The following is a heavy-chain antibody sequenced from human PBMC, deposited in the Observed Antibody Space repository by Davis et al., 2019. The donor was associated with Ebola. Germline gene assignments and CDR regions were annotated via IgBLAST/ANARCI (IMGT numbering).Heavy chain of an antibody. J-gene: IGHJ4*02. CDR2: ISYDGSNA. Sequence: GESLKICCAASGFTFRSYAMHWVRQAPGKGLEWVAVISYDGSNAHYADSVKGRFTISRDNSKNTQYLEMNSLRAEDTAVYYCARSVDTPVVPYFDYWGQGALVTVSS. CDR1: GFTFRSYA. D-gene: IGHD5-18*01. CDR3: ARSVDTPVVPYFDY. V-gene: IGHV3-30*04.